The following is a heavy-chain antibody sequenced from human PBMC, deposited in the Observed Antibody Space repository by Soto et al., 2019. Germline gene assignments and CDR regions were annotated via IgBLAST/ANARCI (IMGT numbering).Heavy chain of an antibody. Sequence: SETLSLTCIVSGVSVSSGYCTWIRQSPGKELEWIGYISHSGPRHYRASLQSRLTMSIDTSKNQFSLNLSSVTAADTAVYYCARAPTYYYDSSGPLGFDPWGQGTLVTVSS. CDR2: ISHSGPR. V-gene: IGHV4-59*02. CDR1: GVSVSSGY. J-gene: IGHJ5*02. D-gene: IGHD3-22*01. CDR3: ARAPTYYYDSSGPLGFDP.